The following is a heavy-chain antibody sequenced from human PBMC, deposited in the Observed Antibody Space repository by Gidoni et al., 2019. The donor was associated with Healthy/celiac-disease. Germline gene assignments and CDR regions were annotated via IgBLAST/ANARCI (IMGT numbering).Heavy chain of an antibody. D-gene: IGHD1-26*01. CDR1: GGSVSSGSYD. CDR3: ASSDAGSFDI. CDR2: IYYSGST. Sequence: QVQLQESGPGLVKPSETLSLTCTVPGGSVSSGSYDWSWIRRPPGKGLGWIGFIYYSGSTNYNPSLKSRVTISVDTSKNQFSLKLSSVTAADTAVYYCASSDAGSFDIWGQGTMVTVSS. V-gene: IGHV4-61*01. J-gene: IGHJ3*02.